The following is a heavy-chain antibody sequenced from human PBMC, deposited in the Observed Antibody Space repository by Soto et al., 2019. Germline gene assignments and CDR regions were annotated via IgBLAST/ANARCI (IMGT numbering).Heavy chain of an antibody. CDR3: ARDRREAYDSADY. D-gene: IGHD3-22*01. CDR1: GFTFSSYS. J-gene: IGHJ4*02. CDR2: ISSSSSYI. Sequence: PGGSLRLSCAASGFTFSSYSMNWVRQAPGKGLEWVSSISSSSSYIYYADSVKGRFTISRDNAKNSLYLQMNSLRAEDTAVYYCARDRREAYDSADYWGQGTLVTVSS. V-gene: IGHV3-21*01.